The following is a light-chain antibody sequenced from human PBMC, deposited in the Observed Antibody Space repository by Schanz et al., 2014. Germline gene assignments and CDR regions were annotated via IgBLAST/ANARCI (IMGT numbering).Light chain of an antibody. J-gene: IGLJ3*02. CDR2: EVT. V-gene: IGLV2-8*01. CDR3: CSYAGGNTLWV. Sequence: QSALTQPSSASGSLGQSVTISCTGTSSDVGAYDFVSWYRQYPGKAPQLLVFEVTKRPSGVPARFSGSKSGNTASLTVSGLQAEDEADYYCCSYAGGNTLWVFGGGTKLTVL. CDR1: SSDVGAYDF.